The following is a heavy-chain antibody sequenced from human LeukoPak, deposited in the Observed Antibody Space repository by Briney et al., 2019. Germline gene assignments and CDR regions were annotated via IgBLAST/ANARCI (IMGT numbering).Heavy chain of an antibody. CDR1: GDSVSSNSAA. CDR3: ARDQQLYYDFWSGYNWFDP. Sequence: SQTLSLTCAISGDSVSSNSAAWNWIRQSPSRGLEWLGRTYYRSKWYNDYAVSVKSRITINPDTSKNQFSLQLNSVTPEDTAVYYCARDQQLYYDFWSGYNWFDPWGQGTLVTVSS. D-gene: IGHD3-3*01. J-gene: IGHJ5*02. CDR2: TYYRSKWYN. V-gene: IGHV6-1*01.